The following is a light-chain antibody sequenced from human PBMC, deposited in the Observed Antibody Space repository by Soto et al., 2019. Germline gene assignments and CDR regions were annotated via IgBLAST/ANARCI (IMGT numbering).Light chain of an antibody. CDR1: QSISSW. V-gene: IGKV1-5*03. CDR3: QQYNSYLYT. Sequence: DIQMTQSPSTLSASVGDRVTITCRASQSISSWLAWYQQKPGKAPKLLIYKASSLESGVPSRFSGSGSGTDFTRTISSLQPDDFAAYYCQQYNSYLYTFGQGTQLEIK. CDR2: KAS. J-gene: IGKJ2*01.